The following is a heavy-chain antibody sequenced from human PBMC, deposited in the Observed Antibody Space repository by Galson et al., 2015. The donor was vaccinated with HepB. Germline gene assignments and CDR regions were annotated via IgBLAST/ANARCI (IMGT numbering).Heavy chain of an antibody. J-gene: IGHJ6*02. V-gene: IGHV1-69*13. Sequence: SVKVSCKASGGTFTSYAISWVRQAPGQGLEWVGGIIPIFGTAKYAQKFQGRVTITADESTSTAYMELRSLGSEDTAVYYCARETYVRRDAYNFDYYYGMDVWGQGTTVTVSS. CDR2: IIPIFGTA. CDR3: ARETYVRRDAYNFDYYYGMDV. CDR1: GGTFTSYA. D-gene: IGHD5-24*01.